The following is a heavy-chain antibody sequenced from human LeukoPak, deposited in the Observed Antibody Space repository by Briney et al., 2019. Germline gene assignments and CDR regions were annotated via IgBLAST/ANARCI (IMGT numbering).Heavy chain of an antibody. CDR1: GYTFTSYY. Sequence: ASVKVSCKASGYTFTSYYMHWVRQAPGQGLEWMGIINPSGGSTSYAQKFQGRVTMTRDTSTSTVYMELSSLRSEGTAVYYCARVGGDCSGGSCYLFWFDPWGQGTLVTVSS. D-gene: IGHD2-15*01. CDR3: ARVGGDCSGGSCYLFWFDP. J-gene: IGHJ5*02. CDR2: INPSGGST. V-gene: IGHV1-46*01.